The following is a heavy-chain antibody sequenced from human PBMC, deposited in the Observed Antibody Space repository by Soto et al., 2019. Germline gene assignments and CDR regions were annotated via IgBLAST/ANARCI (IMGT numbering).Heavy chain of an antibody. CDR1: VEPMTGGYY. Sequence: PSETLSLTCDVSVEPMTGGYYWGCIRQSPGKGLGWIGSIYYGGTTYYNPSLRSRLAISIDTSKNQFSLRLSSVTAADTALYYCARGWYYFDFWGQGTLVTVSS. D-gene: IGHD2-15*01. CDR2: IYYGGTT. J-gene: IGHJ4*02. V-gene: IGHV4-38-2*01. CDR3: ARGWYYFDF.